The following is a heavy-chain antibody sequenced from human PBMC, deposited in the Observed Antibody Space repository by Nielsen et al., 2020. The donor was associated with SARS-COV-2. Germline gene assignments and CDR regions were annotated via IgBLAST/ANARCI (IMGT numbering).Heavy chain of an antibody. CDR3: ARGRGRGYYYYMDV. D-gene: IGHD3-10*01. CDR1: GFTFSSYA. Sequence: GESLKISCSASGFTFSSYAMHWVRQAPGKGLEYVSAISSNGGSTYYADSVKGRFTISRDNSKNTLYLQMSSLRAEDTAVYYCARGRGRGYYYYMDVWGKGTTVTVSS. V-gene: IGHV3-64D*08. CDR2: ISSNGGST. J-gene: IGHJ6*03.